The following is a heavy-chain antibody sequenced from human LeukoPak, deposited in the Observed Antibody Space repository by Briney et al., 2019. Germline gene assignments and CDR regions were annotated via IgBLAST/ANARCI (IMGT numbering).Heavy chain of an antibody. Sequence: GGSLRLSCAASGFPFSSYAMSWVRQAPGKGLEWVSAISGSGDSTYYADSVKGRFTISRDNSKNTLYLQMNSLKTEDTAVYYCTTDSSSWYPGWGRGTTVTVSS. CDR1: GFPFSSYA. J-gene: IGHJ6*04. CDR3: TTDSSSWYPG. V-gene: IGHV3-23*01. D-gene: IGHD6-13*01. CDR2: ISGSGDST.